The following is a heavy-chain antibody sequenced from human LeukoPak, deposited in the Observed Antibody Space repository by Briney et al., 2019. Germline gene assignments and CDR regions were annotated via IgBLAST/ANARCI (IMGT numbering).Heavy chain of an antibody. CDR3: ARDFFNYYGSGSYSIHGMDV. CDR2: IYTSGST. V-gene: IGHV4-4*07. CDR1: GGSMSNYY. Sequence: SETLSLTCTVSGGSMSNYYWSWIRQPAGKGLEWIGRIYTSGSTNYNPSLKSRVTMSVDTSKNQFSLKLSSLTAADTAVYYCARDFFNYYGSGSYSIHGMDVWGQGITVIVSS. J-gene: IGHJ6*02. D-gene: IGHD3-10*01.